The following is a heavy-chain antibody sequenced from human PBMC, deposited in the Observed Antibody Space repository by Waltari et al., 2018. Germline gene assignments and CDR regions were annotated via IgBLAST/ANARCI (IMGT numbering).Heavy chain of an antibody. CDR3: AKDYRFYDYVWGSYHPGLFDY. CDR1: GFTFSSYA. V-gene: IGHV3-23*01. Sequence: EVQLLESGGGLVQPGGSLRLSCAASGFTFSSYAMSWVRQAPGKGLGWVSAISGSGGSTYYADSVKGRFTISRDNSKNTLYLQMNSLRAEDTAVYYCAKDYRFYDYVWGSYHPGLFDYWGQGTLVTVSS. D-gene: IGHD3-16*01. J-gene: IGHJ4*02. CDR2: ISGSGGST.